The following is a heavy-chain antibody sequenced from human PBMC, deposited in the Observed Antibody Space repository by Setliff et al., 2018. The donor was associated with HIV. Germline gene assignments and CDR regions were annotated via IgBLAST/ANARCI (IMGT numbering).Heavy chain of an antibody. CDR1: GYTFSEYA. CDR2: IDTDNGYR. CDR3: ARGGPTVAFGLDV. Sequence: GASVKVSCKASGYTFSEYAIHWVRQAPGQRLEWMGRIDTDNGYRRYSPKLQGRVTITKDTSANTAYMELRGLRSEDTAVYYCARGGPTVAFGLDVWGQGTTVTVS. D-gene: IGHD4-17*01. V-gene: IGHV1-3*04. J-gene: IGHJ6*02.